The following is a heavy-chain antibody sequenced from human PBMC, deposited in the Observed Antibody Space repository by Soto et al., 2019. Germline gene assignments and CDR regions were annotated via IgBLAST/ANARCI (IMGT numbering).Heavy chain of an antibody. V-gene: IGHV1-69*18. D-gene: IGHD3-16*01. J-gene: IGHJ4*02. Sequence: QVQLVQSGAELKKPGSSVKVSCSASGVTFSSYAFTWVRQAPGQGLEWMGNIIPVFRTSNYAQGFQGRLTISADEYTNTIYMERSSLGSEDTAVYFCAKDGLWDGGGGESWGQGTLVIVSS. CDR3: AKDGLWDGGGGES. CDR1: GVTFSSYA. CDR2: IIPVFRTS.